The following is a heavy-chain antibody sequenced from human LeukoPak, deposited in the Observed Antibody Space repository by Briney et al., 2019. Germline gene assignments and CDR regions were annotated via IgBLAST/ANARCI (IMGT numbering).Heavy chain of an antibody. CDR2: IYYSGST. V-gene: IGHV4-59*01. D-gene: IGHD3-9*01. CDR1: GVSIGSYH. J-gene: IGHJ4*02. CDR3: ARDLTSFDY. Sequence: SETLSLTCTVSGVSIGSYHWTWIRHPPGKGLEWIGYIYYSGSTNYTHSLKSRVTISVDTSKNQLSLKLTSVTAADTAVYYCARDLTSFDYWGQGTLVTVSS.